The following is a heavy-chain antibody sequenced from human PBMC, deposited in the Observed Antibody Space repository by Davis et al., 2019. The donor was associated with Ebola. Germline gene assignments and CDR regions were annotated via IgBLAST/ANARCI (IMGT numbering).Heavy chain of an antibody. CDR1: GYTFTSYA. J-gene: IGHJ5*02. CDR2: ISAYNGNT. D-gene: IGHD1-26*01. V-gene: IGHV1-18*01. Sequence: ASVKVSCKASGYTFTSYAMHWVRQAPGQRLEWMGWISAYNGNTNYAQKLQDRVTMTTDTSTSTAYMELRSLRPDDTAVYYCARAPAGSGSWYNWFDPWGQGTLVTVSS. CDR3: ARAPAGSGSWYNWFDP.